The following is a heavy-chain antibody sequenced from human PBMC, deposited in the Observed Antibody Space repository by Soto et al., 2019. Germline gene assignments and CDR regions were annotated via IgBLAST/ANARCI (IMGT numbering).Heavy chain of an antibody. J-gene: IGHJ6*02. D-gene: IGHD6-6*01. CDR2: ILPIFGTA. V-gene: IGHV1-69*06. CDR1: GGTFSSYA. CDR3: ARDRKIAARPYYYYGMDV. Sequence: QVQLVQSGAEVKKPGSSVKVSCKASGGTFSSYAISWVRQAPGQGLEWRGGILPIFGTANYAQKFKGRVTITADKPTSTAYMELSSLRSEDTAVYYCARDRKIAARPYYYYGMDVWGQGTTVTVS.